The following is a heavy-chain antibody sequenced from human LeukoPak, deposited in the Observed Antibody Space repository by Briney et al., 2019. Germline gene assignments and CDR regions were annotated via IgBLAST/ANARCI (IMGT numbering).Heavy chain of an antibody. CDR1: GGSISSYY. CDR2: ICFSRTT. Sequence: SETLSLTCTVSGGSISSYYWAWVRQPPGKGLEWLGSICFSRTTYYNPSLKSRVTMSIDTSKNHFSLKVASVTAADTAVYYCGRHFPETGRDEQPLEYWGQGSLFTVSS. V-gene: IGHV4-39*01. D-gene: IGHD3-10*01. CDR3: GRHFPETGRDEQPLEY. J-gene: IGHJ4*02.